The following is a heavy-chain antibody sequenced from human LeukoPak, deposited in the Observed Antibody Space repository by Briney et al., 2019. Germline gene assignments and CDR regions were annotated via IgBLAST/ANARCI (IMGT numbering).Heavy chain of an antibody. D-gene: IGHD3-3*01. Sequence: ASVKVSCKASGGTFSSYAISWVRQAPGQGLEWMGWISAYNGNTNYAQKLQGRVTMTTDTSTSTAYMELRSLRSDDTAVYYGARGRDFWSGYLKPKYYFDYWGQGTLVTVSS. CDR1: GGTFSSYA. CDR2: ISAYNGNT. V-gene: IGHV1-18*01. J-gene: IGHJ4*02. CDR3: ARGRDFWSGYLKPKYYFDY.